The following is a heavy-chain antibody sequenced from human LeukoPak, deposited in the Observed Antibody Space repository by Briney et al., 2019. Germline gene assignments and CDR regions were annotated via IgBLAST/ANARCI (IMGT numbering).Heavy chain of an antibody. V-gene: IGHV3-23*01. CDR2: ISASGGTT. Sequence: GGSLRLSCAASGFTFSTYAMTWVRQTPGKGLECVAGISASGGTTYYADSVKGRFTISRDSSKNTLDLQMNSLRAEDTAVYYCARPTSSLAFDIWGQGTVVIVSS. CDR1: GFTFSTYA. J-gene: IGHJ3*02. CDR3: ARPTSSLAFDI. D-gene: IGHD2-2*01.